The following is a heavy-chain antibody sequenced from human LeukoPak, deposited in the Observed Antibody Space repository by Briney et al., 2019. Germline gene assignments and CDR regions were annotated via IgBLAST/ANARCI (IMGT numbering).Heavy chain of an antibody. J-gene: IGHJ4*02. CDR2: IYYSGTT. Sequence: SETLSLTCTVSGGSISSYYWSWIRQPPGKGLEWIGYIYYSGTTNYNPSLKSRVTMSVDTSKNQFSLRLSSVTAADTAVYSCARHNTYVRAFDFWGQGTLVTVSS. V-gene: IGHV4-59*08. CDR3: ARHNTYVRAFDF. CDR1: GGSISSYY. D-gene: IGHD2-2*02.